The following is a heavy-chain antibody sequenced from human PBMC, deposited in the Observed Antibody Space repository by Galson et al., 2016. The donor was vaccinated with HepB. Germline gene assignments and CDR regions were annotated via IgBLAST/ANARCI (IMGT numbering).Heavy chain of an antibody. Sequence: SVKVSCKVSGYTLNEVYIHWVRQAPGKGLEWMGGSDPENGEPIYAQKFQGRVTMTEDTSTDTAYMELSSSRSEDPAVYYCATGSGSSSREYYYYYYGMDVWGQGTTVTVSS. CDR2: SDPENGEP. V-gene: IGHV1-24*01. D-gene: IGHD6-6*01. CDR3: ATGSGSSSREYYYYYYGMDV. J-gene: IGHJ6*02. CDR1: GYTLNEVY.